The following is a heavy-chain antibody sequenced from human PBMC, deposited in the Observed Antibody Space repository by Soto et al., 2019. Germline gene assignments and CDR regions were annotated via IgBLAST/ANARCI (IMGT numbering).Heavy chain of an antibody. CDR3: ARSGEAVAGNYGMDV. V-gene: IGHV3-33*01. CDR1: GFTFSSYG. CDR2: IWYDGSNK. J-gene: IGHJ6*02. D-gene: IGHD6-19*01. Sequence: QVQLVESGGGVVQPGRSLRLSCAASGFTFSSYGMHWVRQAPGKGLEWVAVIWYDGSNKYYADSVKGRFTISRDNSKNTLYLQMNSLRAEDTAVYYCARSGEAVAGNYGMDVWGQGTTVTVSS.